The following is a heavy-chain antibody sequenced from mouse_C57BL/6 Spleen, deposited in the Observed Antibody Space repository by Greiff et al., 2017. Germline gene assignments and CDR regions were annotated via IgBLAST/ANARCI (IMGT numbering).Heavy chain of an antibody. D-gene: IGHD1-1*01. V-gene: IGHV1-80*01. CDR1: GYAFSSYW. J-gene: IGHJ2*01. Sequence: VQLLQSGAELVKPGASVKISCKASGYAFSSYWMNWVKQRPGKGLEWIGQIYPGDGDTNYHGKFKGKATLTADKASSTAYMQLSSLTSEDSAVYFCARHLDYYGSSCFDYWGQGTTLTVSS. CDR2: IYPGDGDT. CDR3: ARHLDYYGSSCFDY.